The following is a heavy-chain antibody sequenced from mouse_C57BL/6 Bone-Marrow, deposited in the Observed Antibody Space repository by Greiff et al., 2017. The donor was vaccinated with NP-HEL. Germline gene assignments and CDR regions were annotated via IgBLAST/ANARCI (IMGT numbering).Heavy chain of an antibody. CDR1: GYTFTSYW. J-gene: IGHJ3*01. CDR2: IDPSDSYT. D-gene: IGHD1-1*01. CDR3: ARGSIY. V-gene: IGHV1-69*01. Sequence: QVQLQQPGAELVMPGASVKLSCKASGYTFTSYWMHWVKQRPGQGLEWIGEIDPSDSYTNYNQKFKGKSTLTVDKSYSTAYMQLSSLTSEDSAVYYCARGSIYWGQGTLVTVSA.